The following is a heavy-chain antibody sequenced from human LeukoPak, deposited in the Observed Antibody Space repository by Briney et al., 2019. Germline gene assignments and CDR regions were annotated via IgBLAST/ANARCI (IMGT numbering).Heavy chain of an antibody. V-gene: IGHV4-30-4*08. CDR1: GGSISSGDYY. J-gene: IGHJ4*02. CDR2: IYYSGST. D-gene: IGHD4-11*01. Sequence: PSQTLSLTCTVSGGSISSGDYYWGWIRQPPGKGLEWIGYIYYSGSTYYNPSLKSRVTISVDTSKNQFSLKLSSVTAADTAVYYCAREGYSNGSIYYWGQGTLVTVSS. CDR3: AREGYSNGSIYY.